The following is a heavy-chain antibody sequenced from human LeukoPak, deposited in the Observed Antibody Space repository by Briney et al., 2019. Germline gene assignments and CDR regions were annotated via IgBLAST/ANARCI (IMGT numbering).Heavy chain of an antibody. CDR1: GYTFTSYG. V-gene: IGHV1-18*01. J-gene: IGHJ3*02. CDR3: ARSFNWSYVLWMSLGAFDI. CDR2: ISAYNGNT. D-gene: IGHD1-7*01. Sequence: ASVKVSCKASGYTFTSYGISWVRQAPGQGLEWMGWISAYNGNTNYAQKLQGRVTMTTDTSTSTAYMELRSLRSDDTAVYYCARSFNWSYVLWMSLGAFDIWGQGTMVTVSS.